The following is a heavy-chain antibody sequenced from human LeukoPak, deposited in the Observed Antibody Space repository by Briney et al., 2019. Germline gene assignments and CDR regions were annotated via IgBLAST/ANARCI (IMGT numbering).Heavy chain of an antibody. D-gene: IGHD3-16*01. CDR2: INSDGRST. J-gene: IGHJ1*01. V-gene: IGHV3-74*01. CDR1: GFTFSSYW. Sequence: ASVKVSCKASGFTFSSYWMHWVRQAPGKGLVWVSRINSDGRSTSYADSVKGRFTISRDNAENTLYLQMNSLRAEDTAVYYCVRGGSTHFQHWGQGTLVTVSS. CDR3: VRGGSTHFQH.